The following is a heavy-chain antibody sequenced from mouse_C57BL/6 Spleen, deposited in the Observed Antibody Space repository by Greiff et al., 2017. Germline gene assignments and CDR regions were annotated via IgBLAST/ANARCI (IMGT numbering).Heavy chain of an antibody. J-gene: IGHJ2*01. D-gene: IGHD2-4*01. CDR1: GYTFTSYW. CDR2: IHPNSGST. V-gene: IGHV1-64*01. Sequence: QVQLQQPGAELVKPGASVKLSCKASGYTFTSYWMHWVKQRPGQGLEWIGMIHPNSGSTNYNEKFKSKATLTVDKSSSTAYMQLSSLTSEDSAFYYCARKDYDEGYFDYWGQGTTLTVSS. CDR3: ARKDYDEGYFDY.